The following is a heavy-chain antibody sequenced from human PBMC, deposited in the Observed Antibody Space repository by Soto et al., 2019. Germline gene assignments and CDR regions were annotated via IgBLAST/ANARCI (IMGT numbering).Heavy chain of an antibody. CDR3: ARGPPLLW. D-gene: IGHD2-21*01. CDR1: GGSISSGGYS. Sequence: SETLSLTCAVSGGSISSGGYSWSWIRQPPGKGLEWIGYIYHSGSTYYNPSLKSRVTISVDRSKNQFSLKLSSVTAADTAVYYCARGPPLLWWSQGGLVTVSS. V-gene: IGHV4-30-2*01. CDR2: IYHSGST. J-gene: IGHJ1*01.